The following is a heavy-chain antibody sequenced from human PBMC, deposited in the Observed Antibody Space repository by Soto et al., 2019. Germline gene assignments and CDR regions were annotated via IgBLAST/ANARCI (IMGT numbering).Heavy chain of an antibody. V-gene: IGHV4-31*03. CDR3: ARGSARIAAAGTSWFDP. J-gene: IGHJ5*02. CDR1: CGSIISGGYY. D-gene: IGHD6-13*01. CDR2: IYYSGST. Sequence: SETVSLTCTFSCGSIISGGYYWSWIRQHPGKGLEWIGYIYYSGSTYYNPSLKSRVTISVDTSKNQFSLKLSSVTAADTAVYYCARGSARIAAAGTSWFDPWGQGTLVTVSS.